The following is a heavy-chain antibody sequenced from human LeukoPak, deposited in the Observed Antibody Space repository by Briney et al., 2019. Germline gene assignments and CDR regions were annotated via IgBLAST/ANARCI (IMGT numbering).Heavy chain of an antibody. CDR1: GFSFSNFH. J-gene: IGHJ4*02. CDR2: IWYDGSNK. V-gene: IGHV3-33*01. CDR3: ARAGRFLEWLLSTDY. D-gene: IGHD3-3*01. Sequence: GGSLRLSCAASGFSFSNFHMHWVRQAPGKGLEWVAVIWYDGSNKYYADSVKGRFTISRDNSKNTLYLQMNSLRAEDTAVYYCARAGRFLEWLLSTDYWGQGTLVTVSS.